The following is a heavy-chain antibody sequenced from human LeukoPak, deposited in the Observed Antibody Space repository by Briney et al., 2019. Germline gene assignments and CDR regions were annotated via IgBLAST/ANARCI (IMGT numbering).Heavy chain of an antibody. V-gene: IGHV1-3*03. D-gene: IGHD2-15*01. CDR2: INAGNGNT. Sequence: GASVKVSCKASGYTFTSYAMHWVRQAPGQRLEWMGWINAGNGNTKYSQEFQGRVTMTRNTSISTAYMELSSLRSEDTAVYYCARAESRDIFDYWGQGTLVTVSS. CDR3: ARAESRDIFDY. J-gene: IGHJ4*02. CDR1: GYTFTSYA.